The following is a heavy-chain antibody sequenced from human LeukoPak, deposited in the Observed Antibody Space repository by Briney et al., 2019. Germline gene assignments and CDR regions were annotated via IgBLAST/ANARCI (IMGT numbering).Heavy chain of an antibody. CDR2: IYWNDDK. CDR3: ARKMTTVTTSHPYFDY. V-gene: IGHV2-5*01. J-gene: IGHJ4*02. D-gene: IGHD4-11*01. CDR1: GFSLSTSGVG. Sequence: SGPTLVKPTQTLTLTCTFTGFSLSTSGVGVGWIRQAPGKALEWLALIYWNDDKRYSPSLKSRLTITKDTSKNQVVLTMTNMDPVDTATYYCARKMTTVTTSHPYFDYWGQGTLVTVSS.